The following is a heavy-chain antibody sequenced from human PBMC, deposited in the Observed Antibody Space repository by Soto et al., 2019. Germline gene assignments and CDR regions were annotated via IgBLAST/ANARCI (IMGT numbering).Heavy chain of an antibody. J-gene: IGHJ4*02. CDR1: GFTFRSYS. CDR2: ISSSSDYI. CDR3: ARDTPTAPFDS. V-gene: IGHV3-21*01. D-gene: IGHD4-17*01. Sequence: GVLRLSCAASGFTFRSYSMNWVRQAPGKGLEWVSSISSSSDYIYYADSVKGRFTISRDNAKSSLYPQMNSLRAEDTAVYYCARDTPTAPFDSWGQGTLVTVSS.